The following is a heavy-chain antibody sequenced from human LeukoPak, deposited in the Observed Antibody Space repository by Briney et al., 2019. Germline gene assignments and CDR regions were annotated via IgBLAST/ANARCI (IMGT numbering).Heavy chain of an antibody. V-gene: IGHV3-9*01. CDR3: AKAHSSNYDILTGPDY. J-gene: IGHJ4*02. D-gene: IGHD3-9*01. CDR1: GFTFDDYA. CDR2: ISWNSGSI. Sequence: GGSLRLSCAASGFTFDDYAMHWVRQAPGKGLEWVSGISWNSGSIGYADSVKGRSTISRDNAKNSLYLQMNSLRAEDTALYYCAKAHSSNYDILTGPDYWGQGTLVTVSS.